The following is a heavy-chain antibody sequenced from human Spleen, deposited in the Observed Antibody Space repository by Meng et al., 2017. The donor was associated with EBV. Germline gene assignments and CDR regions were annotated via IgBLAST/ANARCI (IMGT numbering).Heavy chain of an antibody. Sequence: VQWVQSGSELEKPGASVKVSCKTSGYTFTSYAMSWLRQAPGQGLEWMGWINTNTGNPTYAQGFTGRFVFSLDTSVSTAYLQISSLKAEDTAVYYCAKTGGGYSGYYYFDYWGQGTLVTVSS. D-gene: IGHD5-12*01. V-gene: IGHV7-4-1*02. J-gene: IGHJ4*02. CDR2: INTNTGNP. CDR1: GYTFTSYA. CDR3: AKTGGGYSGYYYFDY.